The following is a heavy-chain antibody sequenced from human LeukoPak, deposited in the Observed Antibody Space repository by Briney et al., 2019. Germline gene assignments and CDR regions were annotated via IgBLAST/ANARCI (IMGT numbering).Heavy chain of an antibody. J-gene: IGHJ6*03. CDR3: ARDQRESWYYDFWSGYPNRYYMDV. Sequence: PGGSLRLSCAASGFTFSSYWMSWVRQAPGKGLEWVANIKQDGSEKYYVDSVKGRFTISRDNAKNSLYLQMNSLRAEDTAVYYCARDQRESWYYDFWSGYPNRYYMDVWGKGTTVTVSS. V-gene: IGHV3-7*01. CDR1: GFTFSSYW. CDR2: IKQDGSEK. D-gene: IGHD3-3*01.